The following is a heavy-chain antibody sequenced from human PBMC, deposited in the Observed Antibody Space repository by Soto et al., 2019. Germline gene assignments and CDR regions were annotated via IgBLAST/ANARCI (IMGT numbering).Heavy chain of an antibody. CDR1: GFTVSSNY. D-gene: IGHD2-21*02. V-gene: IGHV3-53*02. J-gene: IGHJ3*02. CDR3: ARGGSSGDWGRAFDI. CDR2: IYSGGST. Sequence: EVQLVETGGGLIQPGGSLRLSCAASGFTVSSNYMSWVRQAPGKGLEWVSVIYSGGSTYYADSVKGRFTISRDNSKNTLYLQMNSLRGEDTAVYYCARGGSSGDWGRAFDIWGQGTMVTVSS.